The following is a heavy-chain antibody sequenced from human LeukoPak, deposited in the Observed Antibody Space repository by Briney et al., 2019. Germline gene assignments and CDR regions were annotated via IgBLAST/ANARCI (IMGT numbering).Heavy chain of an antibody. Sequence: GGSLRLSCAASGFTFSSYSMNWVRQAPGKGLEWVSSISSSSSYIFYADSVKGRFTISRDNARNSLYMQMNSLRVEDTAVYYCARLFGGVTTFDYWGQGALVTVSS. J-gene: IGHJ4*02. CDR2: ISSSSSYI. CDR1: GFTFSSYS. D-gene: IGHD2-8*02. V-gene: IGHV3-21*01. CDR3: ARLFGGVTTFDY.